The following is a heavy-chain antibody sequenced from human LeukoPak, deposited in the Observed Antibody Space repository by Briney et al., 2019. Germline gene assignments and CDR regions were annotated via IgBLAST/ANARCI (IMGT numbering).Heavy chain of an antibody. CDR1: GFTFDDYA. CDR2: ISWNSGSI. CDR3: AKDIDCSGGSCYRGLDY. V-gene: IGHV3-9*01. J-gene: IGHJ4*02. Sequence: GGSLRLSCAASGFTFDDYAMHWVRQALGKGLEWVSGISWNSGSIGYADSVKGRFTISRDNAKNSLYLQMNSLRPEDTALYYCAKDIDCSGGSCYRGLDYWGQGTLVTVSS. D-gene: IGHD2-15*01.